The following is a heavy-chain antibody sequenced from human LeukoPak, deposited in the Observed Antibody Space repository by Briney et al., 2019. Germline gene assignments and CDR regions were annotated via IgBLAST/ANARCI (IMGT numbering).Heavy chain of an antibody. CDR3: AKDRPGYSFGSREAFDI. CDR1: GFTFSSYS. D-gene: IGHD5-18*01. J-gene: IGHJ3*02. Sequence: GGSLRLSCAASGFTFSSYSMNWVRQAPGKGLEWLSYISSTSDTIYCADSVKGRFTFSRDNSKNTLYLQMNSLRAEDTAVYYCAKDRPGYSFGSREAFDIWGQGTMVTVSS. V-gene: IGHV3-48*01. CDR2: ISSTSDTI.